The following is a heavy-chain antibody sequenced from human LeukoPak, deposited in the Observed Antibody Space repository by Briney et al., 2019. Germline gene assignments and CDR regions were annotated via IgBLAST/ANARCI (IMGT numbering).Heavy chain of an antibody. V-gene: IGHV3-72*01. Sequence: GGSLRLSCAASGFTFSDHYMDCVRQAPGKGLEWVGRTRNKANSYTTEYPASVKGRFTISRHDSKNSLYLKMNSLKTEHTAVYYCARVAPDCSSTRCPTAYWGQGTLVTVPS. D-gene: IGHD2-2*01. J-gene: IGHJ1*01. CDR1: GFTFSDHY. CDR2: TRNKANSYTT. CDR3: ARVAPDCSSTRCPTAY.